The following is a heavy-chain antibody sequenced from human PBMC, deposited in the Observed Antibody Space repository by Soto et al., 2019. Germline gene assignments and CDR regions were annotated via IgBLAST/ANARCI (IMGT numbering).Heavy chain of an antibody. CDR2: INHSGST. D-gene: IGHD1-20*01. CDR1: GGSFSGYY. Sequence: SETLSLTCAVYGGSFSGYYWSWIRQPPGKGLEWIGEINHSGSTNYNPSLKSRVTISVDTSKNQFSLKLSSVTAADTAVYYCARGFQDSRKRLTVLFSYWGQGTLVTGSS. CDR3: ARGFQDSRKRLTVLFSY. V-gene: IGHV4-34*01. J-gene: IGHJ4*02.